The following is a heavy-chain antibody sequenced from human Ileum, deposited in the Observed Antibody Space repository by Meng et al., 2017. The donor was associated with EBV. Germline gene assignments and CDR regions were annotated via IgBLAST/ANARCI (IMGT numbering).Heavy chain of an antibody. CDR2: ISSSSTYI. V-gene: IGHV3-21*01. CDR3: ARDGTFYHDSSGYDSFDY. J-gene: IGHJ4*02. CDR1: GFTLSSYY. D-gene: IGHD3-22*01. Sequence: EVXLVESGGXLVKPGGXLRRSCGSSGFTLSSYYMNWVRQAPGKGLEWVSSISSSSTYIYYADSVKGRFTISRDNAKNSLYLQMNSLRAEDTAVYYCARDGTFYHDSSGYDSFDYWGQGTLVTVSS.